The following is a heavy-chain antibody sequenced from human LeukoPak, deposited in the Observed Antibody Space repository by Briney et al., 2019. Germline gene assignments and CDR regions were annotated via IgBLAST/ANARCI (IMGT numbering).Heavy chain of an antibody. J-gene: IGHJ2*01. D-gene: IGHD6-13*01. V-gene: IGHV3-21*01. Sequence: GGSLRLSCAASGFTFSSYSMNWVRQAPGKGLEWVSSISSSSSYIYYADSVKGRFTISRDNAKNSLYLQMNSLRAEDTAVYYCARVSSSWWLWYFDLWGRGTLVTVSS. CDR3: ARVSSSWWLWYFDL. CDR1: GFTFSSYS. CDR2: ISSSSSYI.